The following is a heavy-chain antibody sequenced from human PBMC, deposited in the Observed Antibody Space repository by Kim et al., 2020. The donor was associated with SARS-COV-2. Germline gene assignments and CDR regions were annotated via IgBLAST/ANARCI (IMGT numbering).Heavy chain of an antibody. CDR1: GGSISNSFYY. CDR3: ARLPHDSSGYIDA. D-gene: IGHD3-22*01. J-gene: IGHJ5*02. V-gene: IGHV4-39*01. Sequence: SETLSLTCTVSGGSISNSFYYWGWIRQPPGKGLEWIGSIYHSGSIYDNPSLKSRVTISVDTSKNQFSLKLSSVTAADTAVHYCARLPHDSSGYIDAWGQGILVTVSS. CDR2: IYHSGSI.